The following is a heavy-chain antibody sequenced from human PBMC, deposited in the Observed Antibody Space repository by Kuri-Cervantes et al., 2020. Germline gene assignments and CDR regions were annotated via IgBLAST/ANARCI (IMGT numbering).Heavy chain of an antibody. CDR3: ARDPEYGALDF. Sequence: GGSLRLSCAASGFTFSDYYMNWVRQAPGKGLEWVSSISSSSTIYYADSVKGRFTISRDNAKNSLYLQMNSLRAEDTAVYFCARDPEYGALDFWGRGTLVTVSS. J-gene: IGHJ4*02. CDR1: GFTFSDYY. D-gene: IGHD4-17*01. V-gene: IGHV3-69-1*01. CDR2: ISSSSTI.